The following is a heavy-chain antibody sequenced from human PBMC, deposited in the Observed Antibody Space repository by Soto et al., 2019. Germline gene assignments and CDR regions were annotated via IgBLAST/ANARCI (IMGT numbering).Heavy chain of an antibody. D-gene: IGHD2-8*01. CDR1: GYTFTSYY. J-gene: IGHJ4*02. V-gene: IGHV1-46*03. CDR3: ASGYCTNGVCYRAFDY. CDR2: INPSGGST. Sequence: QVQLVQSGAEVKKPGASVKVSCKASGYTFTSYYMHWVRQAPGQGLEWMGIINPSGGSTSYAQKFQGRVTMTRDTSTSTVYMELSSLRSEDTAVYYCASGYCTNGVCYRAFDYWGQGPLVTVSS.